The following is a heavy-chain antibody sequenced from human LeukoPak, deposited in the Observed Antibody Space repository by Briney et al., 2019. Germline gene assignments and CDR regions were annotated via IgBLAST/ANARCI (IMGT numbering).Heavy chain of an antibody. V-gene: IGHV3-23*01. J-gene: IGHJ4*02. CDR3: AKDRGLVVRISYVDY. D-gene: IGHD2-21*01. CDR2: ISGSGGST. Sequence: GGALRLSCAASGFTFSSYAMSWVRQAPGKGLEWVSAISGSGGSTYYADSVKGRFTISRDNSKNTLYLQMNSLRAEDTAVYYCAKDRGLVVRISYVDYWGQGTLVTVSS. CDR1: GFTFSSYA.